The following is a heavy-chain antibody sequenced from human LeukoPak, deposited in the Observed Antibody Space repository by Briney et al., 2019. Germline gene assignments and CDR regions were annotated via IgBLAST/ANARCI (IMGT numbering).Heavy chain of an antibody. Sequence: SGGSLRLSCAASGFTFSSYGMHWVRQAPGKGLEWVAFIRYDGSNKSYADFVKGRFTISRDNSKNTVYLQMNSLRAEDTAVYYCARRGYCSSTSCYDAFDIWGQGTMVTVSS. CDR2: IRYDGSNK. CDR3: ARRGYCSSTSCYDAFDI. V-gene: IGHV3-30*02. D-gene: IGHD2-2*01. CDR1: GFTFSSYG. J-gene: IGHJ3*02.